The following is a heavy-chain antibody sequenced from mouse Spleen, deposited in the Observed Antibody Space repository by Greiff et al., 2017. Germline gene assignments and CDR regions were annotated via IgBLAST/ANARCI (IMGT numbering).Heavy chain of an antibody. CDR3: ARREGEGAWLAY. CDR2: IYPRSGNT. V-gene: IGHV1-81*01. Sequence: VQLQQSGAELARPGASVKLSCKASGYTFTSYGISWVKQRTGQGLEWIGEIYPRSGNTYYNEKFKGKATLTADKSSSTAYMELRSLTSEDSAVYFCARREGEGAWLAYWGQGTLVTVSA. J-gene: IGHJ3*01. CDR1: GYTFTSYG.